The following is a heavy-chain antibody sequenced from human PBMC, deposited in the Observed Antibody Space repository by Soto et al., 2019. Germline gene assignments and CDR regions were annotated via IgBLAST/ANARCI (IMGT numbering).Heavy chain of an antibody. CDR2: MNQDGSER. CDR1: GFSLSSYW. J-gene: IGHJ4*02. Sequence: EVQLVESGGGLVQPGGSLRLSCAASGFSLSSYWMSWVRQAPGKGLEWVANMNQDGSERDSVGSVKGRFTFTRDNAKNSLYLQMNRLRAEDTAVYYCARLSTSAGRRDLACWGQGTLVTVSS. CDR3: ARLSTSAGRRDLAC. V-gene: IGHV3-7*01.